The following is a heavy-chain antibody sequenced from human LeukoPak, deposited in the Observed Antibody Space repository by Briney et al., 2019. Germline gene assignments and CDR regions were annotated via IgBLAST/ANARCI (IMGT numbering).Heavy chain of an antibody. CDR3: AKDQEGIRYFDY. D-gene: IGHD5-18*01. Sequence: PGGSLRLSCAASGFTFSSYGMHWVRQAPGKGLEWVAVISYDGSNKYYADSVKGRFTISRDNSKNTLYLQMNSLRAEDTAVYYCAKDQEGIRYFDYWGQGTLVTVSS. V-gene: IGHV3-30*18. J-gene: IGHJ4*02. CDR1: GFTFSSYG. CDR2: ISYDGSNK.